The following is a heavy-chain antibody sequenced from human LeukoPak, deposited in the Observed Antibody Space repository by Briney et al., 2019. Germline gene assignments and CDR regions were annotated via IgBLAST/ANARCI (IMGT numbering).Heavy chain of an antibody. CDR3: AREGVHWNARLLMVD. D-gene: IGHD1-1*01. J-gene: IGHJ4*02. V-gene: IGHV4-39*07. CDR2: IYYSGST. Sequence: PSETLSLTCTFSGCSISSSSYYWGWIRQPPGKGLEWIGSIYYSGSTYYNPSLTSRVTISVDTSKNQFSLKLSSVTAADTAVYYCAREGVHWNARLLMVDWGQGTLVTVSS. CDR1: GCSISSSSYY.